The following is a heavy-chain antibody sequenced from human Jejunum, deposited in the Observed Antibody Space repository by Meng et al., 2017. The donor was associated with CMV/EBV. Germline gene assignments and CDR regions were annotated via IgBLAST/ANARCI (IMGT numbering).Heavy chain of an antibody. CDR2: INPNSGVT. D-gene: IGHD6-13*01. CDR1: YTFTGYY. Sequence: YTFTGYYMHWVRQAPGQGLEYMGRINPNSGVTNYAQKFQGRVTMTRDTSISTAYMELSRLTSDDTAVYYCARPLIVATAPGDWYFYLWGRGTLVTVSS. J-gene: IGHJ2*01. V-gene: IGHV1-2*06. CDR3: ARPLIVATAPGDWYFYL.